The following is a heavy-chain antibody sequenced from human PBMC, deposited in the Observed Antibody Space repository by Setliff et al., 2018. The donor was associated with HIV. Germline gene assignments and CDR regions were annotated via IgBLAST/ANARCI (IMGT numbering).Heavy chain of an antibody. V-gene: IGHV3-48*01. CDR3: ARGYQGGY. D-gene: IGHD5-18*01. CDR2: ISSSSSTI. CDR1: GFTFSSYD. J-gene: IGHJ4*02. Sequence: GGSLRLSCAASGFTFSSYDMNWVRQAPGKGLEWVSFISSSSSTIYYADSVKGRFTISRDNTKNMLYLQMNSLRVEDTAVYYCARGYQGGYWGQGTLVTVSS.